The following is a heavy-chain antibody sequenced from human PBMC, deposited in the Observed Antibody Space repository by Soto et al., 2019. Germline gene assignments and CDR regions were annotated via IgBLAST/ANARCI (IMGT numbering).Heavy chain of an antibody. V-gene: IGHV2-5*02. CDR3: ARRTQQYDSGGLGFDV. J-gene: IGHJ6*02. D-gene: IGHD3-22*01. CDR2: IYWDDDK. Sequence: QITLTESGPTLVKPTQTLTLTCTFSGFSLTTSGMGVGWIRQPPGKALQWLALIYWDDDKRYSPSLESRLTRTKDTSECQVVRTMTNMDRVDTATYYCARRTQQYDSGGLGFDVWGQGTTVTFSS. CDR1: GFSLTTSGMG.